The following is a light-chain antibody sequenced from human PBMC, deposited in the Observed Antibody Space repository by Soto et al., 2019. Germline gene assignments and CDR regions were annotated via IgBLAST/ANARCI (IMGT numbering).Light chain of an antibody. CDR2: EGS. Sequence: QSALTQPASVSGSPGQSITISCTGTSSDVGSYNIVSWYQQHPGKAPKLMIYEGSKRPSGVSHRFSGSKSGNTASLTISGLQAEDEADYYCCSYAGSSTWLFGGGTKLTVL. J-gene: IGLJ3*02. V-gene: IGLV2-23*01. CDR3: CSYAGSSTWL. CDR1: SSDVGSYNI.